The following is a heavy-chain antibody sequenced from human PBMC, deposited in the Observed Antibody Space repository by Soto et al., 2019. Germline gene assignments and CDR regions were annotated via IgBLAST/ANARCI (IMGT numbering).Heavy chain of an antibody. D-gene: IGHD3-10*01. J-gene: IGHJ6*02. Sequence: EVQLVESGGGLVKPGGSLRLSCAASGFTFSNAWMNWVRQAPGKGLEWVGRIKSKTDGGTTDYAAPVKGRFTISRDDSKNTLYPKTNSLKTEDTAVYYCTTEYYYGPGVRSYYYYYGMDVWGQGTTVTVSS. CDR1: GFTFSNAW. CDR3: TTEYYYGPGVRSYYYYYGMDV. CDR2: IKSKTDGGTT. V-gene: IGHV3-15*07.